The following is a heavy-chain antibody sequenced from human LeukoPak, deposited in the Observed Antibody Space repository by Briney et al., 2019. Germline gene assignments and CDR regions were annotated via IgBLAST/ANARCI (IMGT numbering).Heavy chain of an antibody. V-gene: IGHV3-48*03. J-gene: IGHJ4*02. Sequence: GGSLRLSCAASGFIFSSYEMTWVREAPGKGLEWVSDISSGGTNKYYADSVKGRFTISRDNAKNSLYLQMNSLRAEDTAIYYCARGEYCTGGSCYFDYWGQGTLVTVSS. D-gene: IGHD2-15*01. CDR2: ISSGGTNK. CDR1: GFIFSSYE. CDR3: ARGEYCTGGSCYFDY.